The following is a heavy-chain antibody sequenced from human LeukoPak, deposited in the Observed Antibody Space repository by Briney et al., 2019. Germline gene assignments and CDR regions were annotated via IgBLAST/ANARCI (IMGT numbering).Heavy chain of an antibody. CDR1: GGSISSGGYS. CDR2: IYHSGST. CDR3: AREGKGSGYRY. D-gene: IGHD3-22*01. V-gene: IGHV4-30-2*01. Sequence: KPSETLSLTCAVSGGSISSGGYSWSWIRQPPGKGLEWIGYIYHSGSTYYNPSLKSRVTISVDRSKNQFSLKLSSVTAADTAVYYCAREGKGSGYRYWGQGTLVAVSS. J-gene: IGHJ4*02.